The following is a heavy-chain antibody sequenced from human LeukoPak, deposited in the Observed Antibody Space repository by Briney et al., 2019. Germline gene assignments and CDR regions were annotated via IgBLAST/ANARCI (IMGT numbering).Heavy chain of an antibody. CDR2: INPNSGGT. CDR1: GYTFTGYY. J-gene: IGHJ4*02. Sequence: ASVKVSCKASGYTFTGYYMHWVRQAPGQGLEWMGWINPNSGGTNYAQKFQGRVTMTRDTSISTAYMELSRLRSGDTAVYYCARLGYSYGLGVNFDYWGQGTLVTVSS. D-gene: IGHD5-18*01. CDR3: ARLGYSYGLGVNFDY. V-gene: IGHV1-2*02.